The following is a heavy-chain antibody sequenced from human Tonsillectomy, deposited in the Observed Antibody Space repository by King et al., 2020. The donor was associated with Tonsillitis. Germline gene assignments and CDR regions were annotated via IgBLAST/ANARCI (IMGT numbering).Heavy chain of an antibody. CDR1: GFTFSSYG. V-gene: IGHV3-30*18. D-gene: IGHD3-3*01. J-gene: IGHJ6*02. CDR2: ISYDGSNK. CDR3: AKEVGGFFEWLSPYYYYGMDV. Sequence: VQLVESGGGVVQPGRSLRLSCAASGFTFSSYGMHWVRQAPGKGLEWVAVISYDGSNKYYADSVKGRFTISRDNSKNTLYLQMNSLRAEDTAVYYGAKEVGGFFEWLSPYYYYGMDVWGQGTTVTVSS.